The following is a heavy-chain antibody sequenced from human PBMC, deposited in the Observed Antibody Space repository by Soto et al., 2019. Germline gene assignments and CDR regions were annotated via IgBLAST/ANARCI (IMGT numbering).Heavy chain of an antibody. J-gene: IGHJ5*02. Sequence: GGSLRLSCAASGFTVSSNYMSWVRQAPGKGLEWVSVIYSGGSTYYADSVKGRFTISRDNSKNTLYLQMNSLRAEDTAVYYCARLYYYDSSGYYSGGFWFDPWGQGTLVTVSS. CDR1: GFTVSSNY. D-gene: IGHD3-22*01. CDR2: IYSGGST. CDR3: ARLYYYDSSGYYSGGFWFDP. V-gene: IGHV3-53*01.